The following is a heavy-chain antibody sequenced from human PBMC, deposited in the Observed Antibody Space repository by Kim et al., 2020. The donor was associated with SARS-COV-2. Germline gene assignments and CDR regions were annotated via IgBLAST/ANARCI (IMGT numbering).Heavy chain of an antibody. Sequence: SETLSLTCAVYGGSFSGYYWSWIRQPPGKGLEWIGEINHSGSTNYNPSLKSRATISVDTSKNQFSLKLSSVTAAYTAVYYCARVRLLRYLVGPGSHFDYWGQGTLVTVSS. CDR2: INHSGST. V-gene: IGHV4-34*01. CDR1: GGSFSGYY. J-gene: IGHJ4*02. CDR3: ARVRLLRYLVGPGSHFDY. D-gene: IGHD3-9*01.